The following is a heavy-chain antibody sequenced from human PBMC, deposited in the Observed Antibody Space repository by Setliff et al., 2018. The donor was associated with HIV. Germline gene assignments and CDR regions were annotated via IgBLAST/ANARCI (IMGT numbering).Heavy chain of an antibody. J-gene: IGHJ5*02. CDR1: GGSISSSSFY. Sequence: SETLSLTCAVSGGSISSSSFYWAWIRQPPGKGLEWIGSVYYSGSTHYNPSLKSRVTISIDTSKNQFSLKLSSVTAADTAVYYCARYTSKVDWFDPWGQGTLVTVSS. CDR2: VYYSGST. D-gene: IGHD2-2*02. V-gene: IGHV4-39*01. CDR3: ARYTSKVDWFDP.